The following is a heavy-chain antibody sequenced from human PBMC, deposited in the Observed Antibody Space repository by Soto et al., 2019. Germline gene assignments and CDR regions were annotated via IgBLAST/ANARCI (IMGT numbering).Heavy chain of an antibody. CDR2: IYPGDSDT. Sequence: ESLKISCKGSGYSFTSYWIGWVRQMPGKGLEWMGIIYPGDSDTRYSPSFQGQVTISADKSISTAYLQWSSLKASDTAMYYCALVLRWYDHGYFVYRCQAPLVSVSS. J-gene: IGHJ4*02. D-gene: IGHD6-13*01. CDR1: GYSFTSYW. CDR3: ALVLRWYDHGYFVY. V-gene: IGHV5-51*01.